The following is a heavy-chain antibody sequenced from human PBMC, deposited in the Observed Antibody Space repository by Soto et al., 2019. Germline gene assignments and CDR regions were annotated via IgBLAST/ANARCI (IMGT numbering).Heavy chain of an antibody. CDR1: GGSISSYY. J-gene: IGHJ5*02. V-gene: IGHV4-31*03. Sequence: TLSLTCTVSGGSISSYYWSWIRQHPGKGLEWIGYIYYSGSTYYNPSLKSRVTISVDTSKNQFSLKLSSVTAADTAVYYCARVPVQNYYDSSGYLVWFDPWGQGTLVTVSS. CDR3: ARVPVQNYYDSSGYLVWFDP. CDR2: IYYSGST. D-gene: IGHD3-22*01.